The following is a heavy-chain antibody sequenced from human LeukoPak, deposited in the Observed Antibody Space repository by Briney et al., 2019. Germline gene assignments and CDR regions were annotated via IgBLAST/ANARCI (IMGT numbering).Heavy chain of an antibody. CDR3: ARDSGRRGDGDFDY. CDR2: ISYDGSNK. J-gene: IGHJ4*02. Sequence: GRSLRLSCAASGFTFSSYAMHWVRQAPGKGLEWVAVISYDGSNKYYADSVRGRFTISRDNSKNTLYLQMNSLRAEDTAVYYCARDSGRRGDGDFDYWGQGTLVTVSS. D-gene: IGHD3-10*01. V-gene: IGHV3-30-3*01. CDR1: GFTFSSYA.